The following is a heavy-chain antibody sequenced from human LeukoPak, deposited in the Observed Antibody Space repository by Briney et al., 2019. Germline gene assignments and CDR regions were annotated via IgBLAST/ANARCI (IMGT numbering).Heavy chain of an antibody. J-gene: IGHJ4*02. CDR2: IIPIFGIA. D-gene: IGHD4-23*01. V-gene: IGHV1-69*05. Sequence: ASVKVSCKASGGTFSNYAISWVRQAPGQGLECMGGIIPIFGIANYAQNFQGRVTITTDESTSTAYMELSSLRSEDTAAYYCARDISTVVTPGYFDYWGQGTLVTVSS. CDR3: ARDISTVVTPGYFDY. CDR1: GGTFSNYA.